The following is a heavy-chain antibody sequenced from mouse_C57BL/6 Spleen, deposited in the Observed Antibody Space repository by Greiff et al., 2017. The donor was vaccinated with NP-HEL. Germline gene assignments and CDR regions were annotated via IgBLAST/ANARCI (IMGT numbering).Heavy chain of an antibody. J-gene: IGHJ1*03. V-gene: IGHV5-6*02. Sequence: EVMLVESGGDLVKPGGSLKLSCAASGFTFSSYGMSWVRQTPDKRLEWVATISSGGSYTYYPDSVKGRFTISRDNAKNTLYLQMSSLKSEDTAMYYCARHPLITTVVAWYFDVWGTGTTVTVSS. CDR2: ISSGGSYT. CDR1: GFTFSSYG. CDR3: ARHPLITTVVAWYFDV. D-gene: IGHD1-1*01.